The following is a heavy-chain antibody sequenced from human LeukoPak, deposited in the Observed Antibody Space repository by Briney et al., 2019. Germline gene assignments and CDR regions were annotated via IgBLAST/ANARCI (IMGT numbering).Heavy chain of an antibody. D-gene: IGHD6-6*01. J-gene: IGHJ4*02. CDR2: ISSSISYI. Sequence: GGSLRLSCAASGFTFSSYIMNWVRQAPGKGLEWVSSISSSISYIYYADSVKGRFTISRDNAKNSLYLQMNSLRAEDTAVYYCARFGAARRAVEYYFDYWGQGTLVTVSS. CDR3: ARFGAARRAVEYYFDY. CDR1: GFTFSSYI. V-gene: IGHV3-21*01.